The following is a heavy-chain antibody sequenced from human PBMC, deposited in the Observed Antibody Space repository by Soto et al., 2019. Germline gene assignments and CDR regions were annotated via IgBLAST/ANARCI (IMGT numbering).Heavy chain of an antibody. CDR1: GGSFSGYY. D-gene: IGHD1-1*01. V-gene: IGHV4-34*01. J-gene: IGHJ4*02. CDR2: SNHVGNT. Sequence: QVQLQQWGAGLLKPSETLSLTCAVYGGSFSGYYWSWIRQSPGKGLEWIGESNHVGNTNYNPSLMRRVTMSVDPPTNQFSLRLRSVTAADTAVYYCARVLIAGVTTDWGQGTLVIVSS. CDR3: ARVLIAGVTTD.